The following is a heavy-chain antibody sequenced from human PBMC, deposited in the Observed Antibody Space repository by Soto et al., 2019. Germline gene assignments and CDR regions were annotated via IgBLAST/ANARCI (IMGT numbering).Heavy chain of an antibody. CDR3: AKDGSHNFAY. V-gene: IGHV3-30*18. Sequence: QVQLVESGGGVVQPGRSLRLSFAASGFTFSHSAMHWVRQATGKGLEWVALMSSDGSNEYYADSVKGRFTISRDNSKNTLYLQMNSLRAEDTSVYYCAKDGSHNFAYGGQGTLVTFSS. D-gene: IGHD1-26*01. J-gene: IGHJ4*02. CDR2: MSSDGSNE. CDR1: GFTFSHSA.